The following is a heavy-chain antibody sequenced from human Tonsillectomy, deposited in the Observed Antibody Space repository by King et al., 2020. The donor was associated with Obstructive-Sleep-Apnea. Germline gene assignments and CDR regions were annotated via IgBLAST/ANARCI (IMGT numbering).Heavy chain of an antibody. CDR1: GFTFSSYA. D-gene: IGHD1-14*01. CDR3: AKRGEGIEFRYYYYGMDV. J-gene: IGHJ6*02. V-gene: IGHV3-23*04. Sequence: VQLVESGGGLVQPGGSLRLSCAASGFTFSSYAMSWVRQAPGKGLEWVSAISGSGGSTYYADSVKGRFTISRDNSKNTLYLQMNSLRAEDTAVYYCAKRGEGIEFRYYYYGMDVWGQGTTVTVSS. CDR2: ISGSGGST.